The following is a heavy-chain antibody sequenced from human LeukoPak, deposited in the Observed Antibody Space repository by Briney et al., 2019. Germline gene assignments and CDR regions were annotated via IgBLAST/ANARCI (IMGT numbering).Heavy chain of an antibody. Sequence: GGSLRLSCAASGITFSSYAMSWVRQAPGKGLEWVSAISGSGGSTYYADSVKGRFTISRDNSKNTLYLQMNSLRAEDTAVYYCAKGRYGYVEFFDYWGQGTLVTVSS. CDR3: AKGRYGYVEFFDY. CDR2: ISGSGGST. D-gene: IGHD5-12*01. J-gene: IGHJ4*02. CDR1: GITFSSYA. V-gene: IGHV3-23*01.